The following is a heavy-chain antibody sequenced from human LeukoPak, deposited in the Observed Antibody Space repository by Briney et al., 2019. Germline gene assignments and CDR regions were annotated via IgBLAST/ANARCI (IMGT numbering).Heavy chain of an antibody. CDR2: VRYGGST. CDR1: GGSISNNY. V-gene: IGHV4-59*01. Sequence: SETLSLTCTVSGGSISNNYWSWIRQPPGKGLEWIVYVRYGGSTNYNPSLKSRVTISVDTSKNQFSLNLSSVTAADTAVYYCARASDSCSGGSCYPDAFDIWGQGTMVTVSS. J-gene: IGHJ3*02. CDR3: ARASDSCSGGSCYPDAFDI. D-gene: IGHD2-15*01.